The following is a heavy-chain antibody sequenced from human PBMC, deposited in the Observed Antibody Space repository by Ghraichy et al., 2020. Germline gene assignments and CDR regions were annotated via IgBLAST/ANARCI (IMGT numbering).Heavy chain of an antibody. V-gene: IGHV3-21*01. CDR2: ISSSGVHI. Sequence: GGSLRLSCAGSGFTFSSYSLNWVRQAPGKGLEWVSSISSSGVHIYYAESVRGRFTVSRDNAKNTLSLEMNSLRAEDTAVYYCARVAGFSSSWFGGAGWLDLWGQGTPVTVSS. CDR3: ARVAGFSSSWFGGAGWLDL. D-gene: IGHD3-10*01. CDR1: GFTFSSYS. J-gene: IGHJ5*02.